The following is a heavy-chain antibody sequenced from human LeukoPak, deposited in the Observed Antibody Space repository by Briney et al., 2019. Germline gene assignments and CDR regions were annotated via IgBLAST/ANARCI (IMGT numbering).Heavy chain of an antibody. CDR1: GFTLDDYA. V-gene: IGHV3-9*01. D-gene: IGHD3-16*01. Sequence: YLRLSCAASGFTLDDYAMHWVRQAPGKGLEWVSGISWNSGSIGYADSVKGRFTISRDNAANSLYLQMNNLRAEDTAVFYCVSWGPTDNFWGQGALVTVSS. J-gene: IGHJ4*02. CDR2: ISWNSGSI. CDR3: VSWGPTDNF.